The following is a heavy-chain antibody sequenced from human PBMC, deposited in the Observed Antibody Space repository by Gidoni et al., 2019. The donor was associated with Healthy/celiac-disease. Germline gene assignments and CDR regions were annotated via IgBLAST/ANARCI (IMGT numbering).Heavy chain of an antibody. CDR1: GGSISSGRYS. D-gene: IGHD3-3*01. CDR2: IYTSGST. Sequence: QVQLQESGPGLVKPSQTLSLTCTVSGGSISSGRYSWSWIRQPAGKGLEWIGRIYTSGSTNYNPSLKSRVTISVDTSKNHFSLKLSSVTAADTAVYYCARDRFTIFGVVTPGYFDLWGRGTLVTVSS. CDR3: ARDRFTIFGVVTPGYFDL. J-gene: IGHJ2*01. V-gene: IGHV4-61*02.